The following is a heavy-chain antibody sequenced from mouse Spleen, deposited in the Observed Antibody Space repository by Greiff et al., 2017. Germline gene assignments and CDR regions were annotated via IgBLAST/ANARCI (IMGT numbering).Heavy chain of an antibody. Sequence: DVKLVESGGGLVKLGGSLKLSCAASGFTFSSYYMSWVRQTPEKRLEWVATISNSGGSTYYPDSVKDRFTISRDNAKNTLYLQMSSLNSEDTAVYYCARDGAYYSNRYYFDYWGQGTTLTVSS. CDR3: ARDGAYYSNRYYFDY. J-gene: IGHJ2*01. CDR2: ISNSGGST. V-gene: IGHV5-6-4*01. D-gene: IGHD2-5*01. CDR1: GFTFSSYY.